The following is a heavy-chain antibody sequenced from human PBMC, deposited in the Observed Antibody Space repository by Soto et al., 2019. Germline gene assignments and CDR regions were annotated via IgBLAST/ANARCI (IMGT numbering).Heavy chain of an antibody. Sequence: QVQLQLWGAGLLKPSETLSLTCAVYGGSFSGYYWSWIRQPPGKGLEWIGEINHSGSTNYNPSLKSRVTISVDTSKNQFSLKLSSVTAADTAVYYCARQGLRYFQHWGQGTLVTVSS. CDR3: ARQGLRYFQH. CDR1: GGSFSGYY. D-gene: IGHD6-25*01. CDR2: INHSGST. V-gene: IGHV4-34*01. J-gene: IGHJ1*01.